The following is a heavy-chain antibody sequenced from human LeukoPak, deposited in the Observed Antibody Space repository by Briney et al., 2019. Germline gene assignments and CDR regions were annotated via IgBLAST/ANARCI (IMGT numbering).Heavy chain of an antibody. CDR1: GFTFSTYA. CDR3: ARDGKAKNDY. D-gene: IGHD1-26*01. V-gene: IGHV3-64*01. J-gene: IGHJ4*02. CDR2: MSDNGDTT. Sequence: GGSLRLSCAASGFTFSTYAMQWVRQAPDKRLEYVSGMSDNGDTTYYANSVRGRFTMSRDNSRNTLYLQMGSLRPEDTAVYYCARDGKAKNDYWGQGTLVTVSS.